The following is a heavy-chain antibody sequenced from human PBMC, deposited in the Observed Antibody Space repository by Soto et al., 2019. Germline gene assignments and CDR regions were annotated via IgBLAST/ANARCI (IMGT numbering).Heavy chain of an antibody. CDR1: GYTFLSYS. V-gene: IGHV1-18*01. J-gene: IGHJ6*02. CDR2: IDTYTGNT. D-gene: IGHD4-17*01. Sequence: QVQLVQSGSEMKKTGASVKVSCKASGYTFLSYSITWVRQAPGQGLEWMGWIDTYTGNTNYEQKFQGRVTMPTDSSTSTAYMELRSLTSDDSAIYYCARDYALADNYGMDVWGQGTTVIVSS. CDR3: ARDYALADNYGMDV.